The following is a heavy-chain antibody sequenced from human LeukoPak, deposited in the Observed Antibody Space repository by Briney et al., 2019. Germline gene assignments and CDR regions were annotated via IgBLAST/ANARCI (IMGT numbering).Heavy chain of an antibody. J-gene: IGHJ6*02. V-gene: IGHV1-18*01. CDR1: GYTFTSYG. D-gene: IGHD3-9*01. CDR3: AREGTYYDILTGYHLWLNYYYYGMDV. Sequence: ASVKVSCKASGYTFTSYGISWVRQAPGQGLEWMGWISAYNGNTNYAQKLQGRVTMTTDTSTSTAYMELRSLRSDDTAVYYCAREGTYYDILTGYHLWLNYYYYGMDVWDQGTTVTVSS. CDR2: ISAYNGNT.